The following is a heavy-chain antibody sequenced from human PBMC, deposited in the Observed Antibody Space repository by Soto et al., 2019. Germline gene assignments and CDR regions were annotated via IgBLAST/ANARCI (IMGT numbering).Heavy chain of an antibody. CDR1: GGSISSSSYY. Sequence: SETLSLTCTVSGGSISSSSYYWGWIRQPPGKGLEWIGSIYYSGSTYYNPSLKSRVTISVDTSKNQFSLKLSSVTAADTAVYYCASVMREKYYDFWSGYPITPYYHSKIGPYYYYYMDVWGKGTTVTVSS. V-gene: IGHV4-39*01. D-gene: IGHD3-3*01. CDR3: ASVMREKYYDFWSGYPITPYYHSKIGPYYYYYMDV. J-gene: IGHJ6*03. CDR2: IYYSGST.